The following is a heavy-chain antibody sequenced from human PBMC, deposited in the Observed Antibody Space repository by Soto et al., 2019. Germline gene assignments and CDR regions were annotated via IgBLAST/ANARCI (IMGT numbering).Heavy chain of an antibody. CDR3: ARDYYRFNSGYGFSMDV. J-gene: IGHJ6*02. CDR2: ISGSGGST. V-gene: IGHV3-23*01. Sequence: GGSLRLSCAASGFTFSSYAMSWVRQAPGKGLEWVSGISGSGGSTDYADSVKGRFTISRDNSKNTLYLQMNSLRAEDTAVYFFARDYYRFNSGYGFSMDVWGQGTTVTVSS. D-gene: IGHD5-12*01. CDR1: GFTFSSYA.